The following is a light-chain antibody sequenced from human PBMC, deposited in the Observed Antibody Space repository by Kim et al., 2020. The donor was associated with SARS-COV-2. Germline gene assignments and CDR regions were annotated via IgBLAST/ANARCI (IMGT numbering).Light chain of an antibody. CDR3: QSYDIYNQV. V-gene: IGLV6-57*01. Sequence: GKTVTISCTRSRGSIASNYVQWYQQRPGSSPTTVIYDNYQRPSGVPDRFSGSIDSSYNSASLSISGLKTEDEADYYCQSYDIYNQVFGGGTQLTVL. CDR2: DNY. CDR1: RGSIASNY. J-gene: IGLJ3*02.